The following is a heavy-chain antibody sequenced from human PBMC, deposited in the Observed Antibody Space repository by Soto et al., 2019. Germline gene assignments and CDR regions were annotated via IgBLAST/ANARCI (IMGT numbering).Heavy chain of an antibody. CDR2: IYYIGA. D-gene: IGHD1-7*01. CDR1: GASVSSYY. Sequence: QVQLQQSGPGLVRPSETLSVSCSVSGASVSSYYWSWVRQPPGKGLEWIGYIYYIGAYYNPSLKSRVTISVDTSKNQFSLKLTSVTAADTAVYYCARTPETRDWLDPWGQGTLVTVSS. V-gene: IGHV4-59*02. J-gene: IGHJ5*02. CDR3: ARTPETRDWLDP.